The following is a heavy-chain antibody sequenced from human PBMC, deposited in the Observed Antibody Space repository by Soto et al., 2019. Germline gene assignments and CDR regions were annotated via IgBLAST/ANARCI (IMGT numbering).Heavy chain of an antibody. CDR3: TRGGGGMDV. D-gene: IGHD3-10*01. CDR2: IKTKADGGRR. J-gene: IGHJ6*03. CDR1: GFTFSTAW. V-gene: IGHV3-15*01. Sequence: EVELVESGGGLVKPGGSLRLSCAASGFTFSTAWMSWVRQAPGKGLEWVGRIKTKADGGRRGYPAPVKGRFTISIEHSKNTLVLQKNRLKTRETGVYSCTRGGGGMDVWGKGTTVTVSS.